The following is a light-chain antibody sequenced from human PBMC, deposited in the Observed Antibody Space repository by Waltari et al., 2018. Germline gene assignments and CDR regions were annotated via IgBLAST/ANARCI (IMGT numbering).Light chain of an antibody. Sequence: SYELTQPPSVSVSPGQTASITCPGDKLGDKYACWYKQKPGQSPVLVIYQDSKRPSGIPGRFSGSNSGNTATLTISGTQAMDEADYYCQAWDSSTEVFGGGTKLTVL. J-gene: IGLJ2*01. CDR2: QDS. V-gene: IGLV3-1*01. CDR3: QAWDSSTEV. CDR1: KLGDKY.